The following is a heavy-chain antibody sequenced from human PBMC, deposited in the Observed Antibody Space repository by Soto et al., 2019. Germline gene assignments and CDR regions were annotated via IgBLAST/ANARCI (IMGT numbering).Heavy chain of an antibody. CDR1: GFTFSTYG. D-gene: IGHD3-10*01. V-gene: IGHV3-33*01. CDR2: IWYDGSKT. J-gene: IGHJ4*02. Sequence: QVHLVASGGGVVQSGRSLRLSCVASGFTFSTYGMHWVRQAPGKGLEWVAVIWYDGSKTYYADSVKGRFTISKDNSKNTLYLQMNSLRAEDTAIYYCARDIWFEKSKCLDYWGQGTLVTVSS. CDR3: ARDIWFEKSKCLDY.